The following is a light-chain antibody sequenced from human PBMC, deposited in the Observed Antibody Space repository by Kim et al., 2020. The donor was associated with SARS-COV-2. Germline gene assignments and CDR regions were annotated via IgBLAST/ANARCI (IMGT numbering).Light chain of an antibody. Sequence: GKTTRITCWENTSGSKSVQWYQHKPGKAPVLVSYYDSDRPSGIPERFSGSNSGNTATLPSSRVEAGDEADYYCQVWDSSSDHAVFGGGTQLTVL. J-gene: IGLJ7*01. CDR1: TSGSKS. V-gene: IGLV3-21*04. CDR2: YDS. CDR3: QVWDSSSDHAV.